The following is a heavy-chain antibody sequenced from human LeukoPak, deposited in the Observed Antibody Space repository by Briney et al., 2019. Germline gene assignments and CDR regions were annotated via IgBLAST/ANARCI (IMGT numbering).Heavy chain of an antibody. CDR3: ARDQGQRRDVYNFWWED. Sequence: ASVKVSCKASGYTFTNYGISWVRQAPGQGLEWMGWISGYNGNTNHAQKFQGRVTMTTDTSTSTADIELRSLRSDDTAVYYCARDQGQRRDVYNFWWEDWGQGTLVTVSS. V-gene: IGHV1-18*01. J-gene: IGHJ4*02. CDR2: ISGYNGNT. D-gene: IGHD5-24*01. CDR1: GYTFTNYG.